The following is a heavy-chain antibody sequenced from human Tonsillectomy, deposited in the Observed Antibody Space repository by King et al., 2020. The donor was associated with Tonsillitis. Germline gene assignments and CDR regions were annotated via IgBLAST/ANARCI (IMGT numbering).Heavy chain of an antibody. D-gene: IGHD3-10*01. J-gene: IGHJ4*02. V-gene: IGHV3-23*04. Sequence: VQLVESGGGLVQPGGSLRLSCAASGFTFCNYAMCWVRQPPGKGLEWVSDISGSGGSTYYADSVKGRFTISRDNSKNTLSLEMNSLRAEDTALYYCANEGVYGSGSYSDYWGQGTLVTVSS. CDR3: ANEGVYGSGSYSDY. CDR1: GFTFCNYA. CDR2: ISGSGGST.